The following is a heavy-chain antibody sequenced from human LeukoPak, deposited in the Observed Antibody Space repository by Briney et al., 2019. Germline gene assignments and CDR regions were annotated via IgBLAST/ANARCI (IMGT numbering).Heavy chain of an antibody. CDR2: IYYSGST. Sequence: SETLSLTCTVSGGSISSHYWSWIRQPPGKGLEWIGYIYYSGSTNYNPSLKSRVTILVDTSKNKFSLKLSSVTAADTAVYYCARLNDYGDYVWFDPWGQGTLVTVSS. CDR1: GGSISSHY. CDR3: ARLNDYGDYVWFDP. V-gene: IGHV4-59*11. J-gene: IGHJ5*02. D-gene: IGHD4-17*01.